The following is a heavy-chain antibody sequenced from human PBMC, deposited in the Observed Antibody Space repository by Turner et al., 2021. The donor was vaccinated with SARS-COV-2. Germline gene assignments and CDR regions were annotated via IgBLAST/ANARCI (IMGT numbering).Heavy chain of an antibody. CDR1: GGSISSSYYY. J-gene: IGHJ4*02. CDR3: ARQGSGSYYAVPHY. Sequence: QLQLQESGPGLVKPSETLSLTCTVPGGSISSSYYYWGWIRQPPGKGLEWIGSIYYSGSTYYNPSLKSRVTISVDTSKNQFSLKLSSVTAADTAVYYCARQGSGSYYAVPHYWGQGTLVTVS. D-gene: IGHD3-10*01. CDR2: IYYSGST. V-gene: IGHV4-39*01.